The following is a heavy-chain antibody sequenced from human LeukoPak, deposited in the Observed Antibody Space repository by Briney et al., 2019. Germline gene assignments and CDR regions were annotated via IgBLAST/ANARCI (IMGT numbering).Heavy chain of an antibody. CDR1: GYTFTGYY. J-gene: IGHJ6*02. CDR3: ARWTRITIFGVVIKRRGYYYGMDV. CDR2: INPNSGGT. D-gene: IGHD3-3*01. Sequence: ASVKVSCKASGYTFTGYYMHWVRQAPGQGLEWMGWINPNSGGTNYAQKFQGRVTMTRDTSISTAYMELSRLRSDDTAVYYCARWTRITIFGVVIKRRGYYYGMDVWGQGTTVTVSS. V-gene: IGHV1-2*02.